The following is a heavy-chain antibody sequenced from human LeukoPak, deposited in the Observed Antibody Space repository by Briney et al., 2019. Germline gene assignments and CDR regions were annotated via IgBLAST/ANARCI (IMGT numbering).Heavy chain of an antibody. Sequence: SETLSLTCTVSGGSISTYYWNWIRQPPGKGLEWIGYFSYSGSTNHNPPLKGRVTISGDTSKNQFSLKLSSVTAADTAFYYCARTYSSSLVFDYRGQGTLVTVSS. J-gene: IGHJ4*02. CDR3: ARTYSSSLVFDY. D-gene: IGHD6-6*01. V-gene: IGHV4-59*01. CDR1: GGSISTYY. CDR2: FSYSGST.